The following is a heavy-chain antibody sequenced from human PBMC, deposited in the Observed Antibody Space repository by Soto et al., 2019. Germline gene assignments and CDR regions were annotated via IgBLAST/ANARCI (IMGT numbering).Heavy chain of an antibody. CDR1: GGTFSSYA. Sequence: QVQLVQSGAEVQKPGSSVKVSCKASGGTFSSYAISWVRQAPGQGLEWMGGIIPISETTNYAQKFQGRVTITADESKSTAYMELSSLRSEDTAVYYCARSQGSSTSLEIYYYYYSGMDVWGQWTTVTVSS. CDR2: IIPISETT. J-gene: IGHJ6*02. CDR3: ARSQGSSTSLEIYYYYYSGMDV. D-gene: IGHD2-2*01. V-gene: IGHV1-69*01.